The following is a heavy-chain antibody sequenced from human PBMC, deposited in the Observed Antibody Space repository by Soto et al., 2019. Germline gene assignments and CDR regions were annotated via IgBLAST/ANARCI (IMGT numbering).Heavy chain of an antibody. V-gene: IGHV4-34*01. Sequence: QVQLQQWGAGPLRPLETLSLTCGVSGGSFSGYYWAWIRQSPGKGLEWIGEINDRGSINYNPSLKSRVSISVDTSKNHYSLNLRSVTAADTAVYYCARESHDILTGPPWVWYFDLWGRCTLVTVSS. CDR1: GGSFSGYY. CDR2: INDRGSI. D-gene: IGHD3-9*01. CDR3: ARESHDILTGPPWVWYFDL. J-gene: IGHJ2*01.